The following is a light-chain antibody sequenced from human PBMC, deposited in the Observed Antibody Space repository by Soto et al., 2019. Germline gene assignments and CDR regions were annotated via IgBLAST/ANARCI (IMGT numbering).Light chain of an antibody. CDR1: QSVSSN. V-gene: IGKV3-15*01. CDR2: GAS. CDR3: QQYNNWPPWT. J-gene: IGKJ1*01. Sequence: EIVLTQSPGTLSLSPGERATLSCRASQSVSSNLAWYQQKPGQAPRLLIYGASTRATGIPARLSGSGSGTEFTLTISSLQSEDFAVYYCQQYNNWPPWTFGQGTKVDI.